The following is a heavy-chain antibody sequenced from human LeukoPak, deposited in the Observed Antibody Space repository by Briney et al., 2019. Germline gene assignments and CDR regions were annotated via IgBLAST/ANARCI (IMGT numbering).Heavy chain of an antibody. D-gene: IGHD6-19*01. J-gene: IGHJ4*02. CDR2: IYYSGST. CDR1: GGSISSYY. CDR3: ARAIAVAGNIDY. Sequence: PSETLSLTCTVSGGSISSYYWSWIRQPPGKGLEWIGYIYYSGSTNYNPSLKSRVTISVDTSKNQFSLKLSSVTAADTAVYYCARAIAVAGNIDYWGQGTLVTVSS. V-gene: IGHV4-59*01.